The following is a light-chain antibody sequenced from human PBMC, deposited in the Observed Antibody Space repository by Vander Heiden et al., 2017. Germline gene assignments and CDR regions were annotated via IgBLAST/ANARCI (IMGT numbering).Light chain of an antibody. Sequence: QSVLTQPPSASGTPGQRLPISCSGRSSHIGSNTVNSYQQLPGTAPKLLIYSNNQRPSGVPDRFSGSKAGTSASLAISGLQSEDEADYYWAARDDSLNGVVFGGGTKLTVL. V-gene: IGLV1-44*01. J-gene: IGLJ2*01. CDR3: AARDDSLNGVV. CDR2: SNN. CDR1: SSHIGSNT.